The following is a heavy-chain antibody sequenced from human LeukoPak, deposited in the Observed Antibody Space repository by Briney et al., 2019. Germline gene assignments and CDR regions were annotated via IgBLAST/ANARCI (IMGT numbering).Heavy chain of an antibody. CDR2: IYYSGST. Sequence: SETLSLTCSVSGGSISSYYWSWIRQPPGKGLEWIGYIYYSGSTNYNPSLKSRVTISVDTSKNQFSLKLSSVTAADTAVYYCARHKDYYYSYMDVWGKGTTVTISS. CDR3: ARHKDYYYSYMDV. V-gene: IGHV4-59*08. CDR1: GGSISSYY. J-gene: IGHJ6*03.